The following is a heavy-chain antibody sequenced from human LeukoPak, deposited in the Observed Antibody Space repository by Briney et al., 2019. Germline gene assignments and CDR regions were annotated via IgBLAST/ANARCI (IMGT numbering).Heavy chain of an antibody. CDR3: AKDRFGSGNYFDY. V-gene: IGHV3-30-3*01. D-gene: IGHD1-26*01. J-gene: IGHJ4*02. Sequence: PGGSLRLSCAASGFIFSSYAMHWVRQAPGKGLEWVAVISYHGSNQYYADSVKGRFTISRDNSKNTLYLQMNSLRAEDTAVYYCAKDRFGSGNYFDYWGQGTLVTVSS. CDR2: ISYHGSNQ. CDR1: GFIFSSYA.